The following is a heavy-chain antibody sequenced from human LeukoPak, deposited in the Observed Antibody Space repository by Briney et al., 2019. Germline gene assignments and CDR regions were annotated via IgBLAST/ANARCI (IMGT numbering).Heavy chain of an antibody. CDR2: IYHSGST. CDR3: ARGGRVVDAFDI. Sequence: SQTLSLTCTVSGGSISSGGYSWSWIRQPPGKGLEWIGYIYHSGSTYYNPSLKSRVTISVDRSKNQFSLKLSSVTAADTAAYYCARGGRVVDAFDIWGQGTMVTVSS. CDR1: GGSISSGGYS. D-gene: IGHD2-2*01. V-gene: IGHV4-30-2*01. J-gene: IGHJ3*02.